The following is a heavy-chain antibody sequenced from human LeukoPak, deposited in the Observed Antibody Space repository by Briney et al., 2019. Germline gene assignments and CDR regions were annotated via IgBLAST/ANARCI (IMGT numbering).Heavy chain of an antibody. CDR3: ARDFWPLSGWGAFDI. CDR1: GFTFSSYA. CDR2: ISGSGGST. V-gene: IGHV3-23*01. Sequence: GGSLRLSCAASGFTFSSYAMSWVRQAPGKGLEWVSAISGSGGSTYYADSVKGRFTISRDNSKNTLYLQMNSLRAEDTAVYYCARDFWPLSGWGAFDIWGQGTMVTVSS. D-gene: IGHD3-3*01. J-gene: IGHJ3*02.